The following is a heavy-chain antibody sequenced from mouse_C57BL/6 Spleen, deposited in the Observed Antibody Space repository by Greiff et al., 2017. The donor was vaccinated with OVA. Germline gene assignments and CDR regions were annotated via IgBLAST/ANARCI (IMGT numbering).Heavy chain of an antibody. Sequence: VQLQQSGAELVKPGASVKLSCKASGYTFTSYWMHWVKQRPGQGLEWIGMIHPNSGSTNYNEKFKSKATLTVDKSSSTAYMQLSSLTSEDSAVYYCARWGDGYYYAMDYWGQGTSVTVSS. V-gene: IGHV1-64*01. J-gene: IGHJ4*01. CDR1: GYTFTSYW. CDR2: IHPNSGST. D-gene: IGHD2-3*01. CDR3: ARWGDGYYYAMDY.